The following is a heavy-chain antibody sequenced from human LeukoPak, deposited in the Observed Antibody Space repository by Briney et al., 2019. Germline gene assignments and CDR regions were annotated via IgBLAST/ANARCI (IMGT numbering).Heavy chain of an antibody. CDR1: GFTFRTYA. CDR3: AKDEYSSGWYWVY. J-gene: IGHJ4*02. V-gene: IGHV3-30-3*01. CDR2: ISNDGSNK. D-gene: IGHD6-19*01. Sequence: GRSLRLSCAASGFTFRTYAMHWVRQAPGKGLEWVAVISNDGSNKYYAGSGKGRFTLSRDNTKNTLYLQMNSLRAEDTAVYYCAKDEYSSGWYWVYWGQGTLVTVSS.